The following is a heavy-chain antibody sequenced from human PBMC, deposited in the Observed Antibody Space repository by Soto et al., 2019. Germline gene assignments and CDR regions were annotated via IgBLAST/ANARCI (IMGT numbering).Heavy chain of an antibody. V-gene: IGHV1-8*02. CDR1: GDTFSNYG. D-gene: IGHD3-22*01. CDR3: TRRARIGKQLWLPFDS. J-gene: IGHJ4*02. Sequence: ASVKVSCKASGDTFSNYGISWVRQAPGQGLEWMGWMNPYSGNTAYAQKLQGRVTMTGDTTTNTAYMELTSLTSADTAVYYCTRRARIGKQLWLPFDSWAQGTLVTVSS. CDR2: MNPYSGNT.